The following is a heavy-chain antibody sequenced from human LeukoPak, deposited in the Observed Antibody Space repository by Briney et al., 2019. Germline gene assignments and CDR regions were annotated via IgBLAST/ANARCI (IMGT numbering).Heavy chain of an antibody. CDR1: GFTFSSYA. J-gene: IGHJ5*02. V-gene: IGHV3-30-3*01. CDR3: ASPPGYSSSWYWFDP. D-gene: IGHD6-13*01. CDR2: ISYDGSNK. Sequence: PGRSLRLSCAASGFTFSSYAMHWVRQAPGKGLEWVAVISYDGSNKYYADSVKGRFTISRDNSKNTLYLQMNSLRAEDTAVYYCASPPGYSSSWYWFDPWGQGTLVTVSS.